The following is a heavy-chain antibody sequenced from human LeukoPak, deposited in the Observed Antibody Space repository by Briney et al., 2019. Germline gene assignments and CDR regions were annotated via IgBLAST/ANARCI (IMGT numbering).Heavy chain of an antibody. CDR1: GSTLSSYW. J-gene: IGHJ5*02. CDR2: IKGDGTSA. V-gene: IGHV3-74*01. Sequence: PGGSLRLSCAASGSTLSSYWMHWVRQAPGKGLAWVSRIKGDGTSASYADSVKGRFTSSTDNAKNTLYLQMNSLRAEDTAVYFCAKSDWFDPWGQGTLVTVSS. CDR3: AKSDWFDP.